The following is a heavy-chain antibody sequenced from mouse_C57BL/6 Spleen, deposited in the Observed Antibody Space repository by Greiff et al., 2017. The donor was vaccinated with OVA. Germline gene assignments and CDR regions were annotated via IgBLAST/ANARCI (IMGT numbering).Heavy chain of an antibody. CDR3: ARAPNSYWYFDV. CDR1: GFTFSDYY. Sequence: EVKVVESEGGLVQPGSSMKLSCTASGFTFSDYYMAWVRQVPEKGLEWVANINYDGSSTYYLDSLKSRFIISRDNAKNILYLQMSSLKSEDTATYYCARAPNSYWYFDVWGTGTTVTVSS. J-gene: IGHJ1*03. CDR2: INYDGSST. V-gene: IGHV5-16*01. D-gene: IGHD4-1*02.